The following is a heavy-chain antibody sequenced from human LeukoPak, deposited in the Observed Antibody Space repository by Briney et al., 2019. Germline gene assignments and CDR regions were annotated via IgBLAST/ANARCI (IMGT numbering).Heavy chain of an antibody. J-gene: IGHJ4*02. Sequence: SVTVSCKASGGTFSSYAISWVRQAPGQGLEWMGGTIPIFGTANYAQKFQGRVTITTDESTSTAYMELSSLRSEDTAVYYCARTTYSSGYYYFDYWGQGTLVTVSS. CDR2: TIPIFGTA. D-gene: IGHD3-22*01. CDR3: ARTTYSSGYYYFDY. V-gene: IGHV1-69*05. CDR1: GGTFSSYA.